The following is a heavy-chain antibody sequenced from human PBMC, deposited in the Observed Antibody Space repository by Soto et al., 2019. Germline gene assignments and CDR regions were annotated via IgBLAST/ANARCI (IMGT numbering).Heavy chain of an antibody. CDR2: ISYDGSNK. CDR1: GFSFSSHA. J-gene: IGHJ5*02. D-gene: IGHD1-1*01. CDR3: ARATGSPGWFDP. V-gene: IGHV3-30*14. Sequence: QVQLVESGGGVVQSGRSLRLSCAASGFSFSSHAMHWVRQAPGKGLEWVAIISYDGSNKHYADSVKGRFTISRDNSKNTLYLQLNSLRADVTPVYYCARATGSPGWFDPWGQGTLVTVSS.